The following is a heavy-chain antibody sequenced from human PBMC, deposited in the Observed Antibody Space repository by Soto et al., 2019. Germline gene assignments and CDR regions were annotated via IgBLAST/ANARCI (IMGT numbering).Heavy chain of an antibody. V-gene: IGHV1-8*01. J-gene: IGHJ6*04. D-gene: IGHD3-10*01. CDR2: MNPNSGNT. Sequence: ASVKVSCKASGYTFTSYDINWVRQATGQGLEWMGWMNPNSGNTGYAQKFQGRVTMTRNTSISTAYMELSSLRSEDTAVYYCARGSVLLWFGELRVWGKGTTVTVSS. CDR3: ARGSVLLWFGELRV. CDR1: GYTFTSYD.